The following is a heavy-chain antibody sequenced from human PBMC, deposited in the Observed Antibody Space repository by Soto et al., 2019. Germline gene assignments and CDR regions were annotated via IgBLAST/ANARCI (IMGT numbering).Heavy chain of an antibody. CDR2: ISGSGGST. Sequence: PGGSLRLSCAASGFTFSSYAMSWVRQAPGKGLEWVSAISGSGGSTYYADSVKGRFTISRDNSKNTLYLQMNSLRAEDTAVYYCAKGQEPYYYDSSGYYYFDYWGQGTLVTVSS. V-gene: IGHV3-23*01. D-gene: IGHD3-22*01. CDR1: GFTFSSYA. CDR3: AKGQEPYYYDSSGYYYFDY. J-gene: IGHJ4*02.